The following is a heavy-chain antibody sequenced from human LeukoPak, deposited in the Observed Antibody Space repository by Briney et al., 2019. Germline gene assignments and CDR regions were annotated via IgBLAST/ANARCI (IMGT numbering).Heavy chain of an antibody. CDR3: AKDGPLANFDY. CDR2: IRGIGNST. V-gene: IGHV3-23*01. CDR1: GITFASYT. Sequence: GSLRLSCAASGITFASYTMSWVRQAPGKGLEWVSTIRGIGNSTYYADSVKGRFTISRDNSKNTLYLQMSSLRVEDTAVYYCAKDGPLANFDYWGQGTLVTVSS. J-gene: IGHJ4*02. D-gene: IGHD3-3*02.